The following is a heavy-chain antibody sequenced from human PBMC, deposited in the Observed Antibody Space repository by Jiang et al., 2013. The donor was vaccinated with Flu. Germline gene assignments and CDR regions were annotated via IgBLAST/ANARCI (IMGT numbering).Heavy chain of an antibody. D-gene: IGHD5-24*01. V-gene: IGHV4-30-2*01. CDR3: ARGGGRDGYRKAYYFDY. J-gene: IGHJ4*02. CDR1: GGSISSGGYS. Sequence: GSGLVKPSQTLSLTCAVSGGSISSGGYSWSWIRQPPGKGLEWIGYIYHSGSTYYNPSLKSRVTISVDRSKNQFSLKLSSVTAADTAVYYCARGGGRDGYRKAYYFDYWGPGEPWSPSPQ. CDR2: IYHSGST.